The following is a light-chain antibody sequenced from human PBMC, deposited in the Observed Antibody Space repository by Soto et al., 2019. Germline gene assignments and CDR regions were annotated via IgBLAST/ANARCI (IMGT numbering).Light chain of an antibody. Sequence: EIVMTQSPATLSVSPGERATLSCRASQSVSSNLAWYQQKPGQAPRLLIYGATTRATDIPARFSGSGSGTEFTLTISSLQSEDFAVYYCQQYNNWPPVTFGGGNKVEIK. CDR1: QSVSSN. CDR2: GAT. V-gene: IGKV3-15*01. CDR3: QQYNNWPPVT. J-gene: IGKJ4*01.